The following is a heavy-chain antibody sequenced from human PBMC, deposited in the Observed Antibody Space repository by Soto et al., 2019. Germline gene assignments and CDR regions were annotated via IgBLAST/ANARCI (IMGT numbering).Heavy chain of an antibody. J-gene: IGHJ5*02. CDR3: ARGVVVAAHQYNWFDP. CDR1: GGTFSSYA. CDR2: IIPIFGTA. V-gene: IGHV1-69*01. D-gene: IGHD2-15*01. Sequence: QVQLVQSGAEVKKPGSSVKVSCKASGGTFSSYAISWVRQAPGQGLEWMGGIIPIFGTANYAQKFQGRVTITADEYTSTAYMELSSLRSEDTAVYYCARGVVVAAHQYNWFDPWGQGTLVTVSS.